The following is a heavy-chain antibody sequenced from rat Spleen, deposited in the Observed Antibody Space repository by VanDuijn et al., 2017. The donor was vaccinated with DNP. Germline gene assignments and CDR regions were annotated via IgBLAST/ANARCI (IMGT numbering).Heavy chain of an antibody. CDR1: GFTFSNYG. J-gene: IGHJ2*01. Sequence: EVQLVESGGGLVQPGRSLKLSCAASGFTFSNYGMAWVRQAPTKGLEWVATISYDGSITYYRDSVKGRFTISRDNAKSTLYLQMDSLRSEDTAIYYCAKGPNYGGDSDYFDYWGQGVTVTVSS. D-gene: IGHD1-11*01. CDR2: ISYDGSIT. CDR3: AKGPNYGGDSDYFDY. V-gene: IGHV5-29*01.